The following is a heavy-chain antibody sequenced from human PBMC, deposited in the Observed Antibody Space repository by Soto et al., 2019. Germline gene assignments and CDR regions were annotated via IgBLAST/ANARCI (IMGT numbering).Heavy chain of an antibody. Sequence: QVQLQESGPGLVEPSQTLSLTCTVSGGSINSADYYWSWIRQPPGKGLDWIGYTYYNGNTNYNPSLKSRVTISVDTTRNQFSLRLTSVTAADTAVYYCARGGYTYGHLVIWGQGTLVTVSS. D-gene: IGHD5-18*01. J-gene: IGHJ4*02. V-gene: IGHV4-30-4*01. CDR1: GGSINSADYY. CDR2: TYYNGNT. CDR3: ARGGYTYGHLVI.